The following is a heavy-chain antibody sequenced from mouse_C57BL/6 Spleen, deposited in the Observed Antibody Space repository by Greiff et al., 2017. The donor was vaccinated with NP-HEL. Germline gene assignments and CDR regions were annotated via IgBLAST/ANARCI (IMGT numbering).Heavy chain of an antibody. CDR1: GFTFTDYY. D-gene: IGHD2-1*01. V-gene: IGHV7-3*01. Sequence: EVQLVESGGLVQPGGSLSLSCAASGFTFTDYYMSWVRQPPGKALEWLGFIRNKANGYTTEYSASVKGRFTISRDNSQSILYLQMNALRAEDSATYYCARDLLDAMDYWGQGTSVTVSS. CDR2: IRNKANGYTT. J-gene: IGHJ4*01. CDR3: ARDLLDAMDY.